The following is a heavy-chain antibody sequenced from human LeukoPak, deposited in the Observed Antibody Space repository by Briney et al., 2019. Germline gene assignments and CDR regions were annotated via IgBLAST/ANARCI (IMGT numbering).Heavy chain of an antibody. J-gene: IGHJ6*02. V-gene: IGHV3-30*04. CDR3: ARDLSSSWYVYYYYGMDV. D-gene: IGHD6-13*01. CDR1: GFTFSSYA. CDR2: ISYDGSNK. Sequence: PGRSLRLSCAASGFTFSSYATHWVRQAPGKGLEWVAVISYDGSNKYYADSVKGRFTISRDNSKSTLYLQMNSLRAEDTAVYYCARDLSSSWYVYYYYGMDVWGRGTTVTVSS.